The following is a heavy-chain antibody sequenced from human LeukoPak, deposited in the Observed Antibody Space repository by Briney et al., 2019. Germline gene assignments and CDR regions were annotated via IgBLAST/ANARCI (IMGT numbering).Heavy chain of an antibody. CDR2: ISGSGGST. V-gene: IGHV3-23*01. CDR3: ATYRQVLLPFES. Sequence: GGSLRLSCAASGFTLRSYALGWVRRAQGRGLKGVSAISGSGGSTYYADSVRGRFTISRDNSKSTLSLQMNSLRAEDTAIYYCATYRQVLLPFESWGQGTLVTVSS. D-gene: IGHD2-8*02. J-gene: IGHJ4*02. CDR1: GFTLRSYA.